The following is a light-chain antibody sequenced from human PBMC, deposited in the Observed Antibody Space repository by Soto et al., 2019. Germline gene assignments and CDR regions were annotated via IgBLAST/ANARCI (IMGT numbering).Light chain of an antibody. Sequence: QSVLTQPPSASGTPGQRVTISCSGSSSNIGSNTVNWYQQLPGTAPKLLIYSNNQRPSWVAGRSSASKSGTSSSLAISGLHDEDEADYYCAAWDDSLNAHVFGTGTKLTVL. V-gene: IGLV1-44*01. CDR3: AAWDDSLNAHV. CDR2: SNN. J-gene: IGLJ1*01. CDR1: SSNIGSNT.